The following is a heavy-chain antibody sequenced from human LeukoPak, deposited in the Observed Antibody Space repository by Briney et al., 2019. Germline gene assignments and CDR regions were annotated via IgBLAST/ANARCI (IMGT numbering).Heavy chain of an antibody. V-gene: IGHV4-30-2*01. D-gene: IGHD6-13*01. CDR1: GGSISSGDYS. J-gene: IGHJ3*02. CDR3: ARVPDIAAAGTGAFDI. Sequence: SETLSLTCAVSGGSISSGDYSWSWIRQPPGKGLECIGYIYHSGSTYYNPSLKSRVTISVDRSKNQFSLKLSSVTAADTAVYYCARVPDIAAAGTGAFDIWGQGTMVTVSS. CDR2: IYHSGST.